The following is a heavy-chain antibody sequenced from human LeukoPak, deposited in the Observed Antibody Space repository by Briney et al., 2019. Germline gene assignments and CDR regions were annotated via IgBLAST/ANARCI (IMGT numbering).Heavy chain of an antibody. J-gene: IGHJ5*02. Sequence: GGSLRLSCAASGFTFSDYYMSWIRQAPGKGLEWASYISSSGSTIYYADSVKGRFTISRDNAKNSLYLQMNGLRAEDTAVYYCARVDVGLRFDPWGQGTLVTVSS. CDR2: ISSSGSTI. CDR3: ARVDVGLRFDP. D-gene: IGHD3-10*01. V-gene: IGHV3-11*01. CDR1: GFTFSDYY.